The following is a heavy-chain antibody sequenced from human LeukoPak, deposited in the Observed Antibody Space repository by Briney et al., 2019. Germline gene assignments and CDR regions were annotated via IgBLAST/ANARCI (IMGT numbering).Heavy chain of an antibody. CDR1: GFTLSSNY. CDR3: AREVDNWFDA. V-gene: IGHV3-53*01. CDR2: IYSGGST. J-gene: IGHJ5*02. D-gene: IGHD5-12*01. Sequence: GGSLRLSCAASGFTLSSNYMSWVRQAPGKGLEWVSVIYSGGSTYYSDSVKGRFTISRDNSKNTVYLQMTSLRVEDTAVYYCAREVDNWFDAWGQGTLVTVSS.